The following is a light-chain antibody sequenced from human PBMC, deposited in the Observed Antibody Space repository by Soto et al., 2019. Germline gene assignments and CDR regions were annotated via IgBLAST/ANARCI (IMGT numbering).Light chain of an antibody. CDR3: CSHAPGNIYV. V-gene: IGLV2-23*01. J-gene: IGLJ1*01. CDR1: ISDIGNYDV. CDR2: ENN. Sequence: QSALTQPASVSGSPGQSITSACAGTISDIGNYDVVSWYQQHPGKAPKLIIFENNKRPAGISNRFSGSKSGNTASLTISGLQAEDEADYHCCSHAPGNIYVFGTGTKLTVL.